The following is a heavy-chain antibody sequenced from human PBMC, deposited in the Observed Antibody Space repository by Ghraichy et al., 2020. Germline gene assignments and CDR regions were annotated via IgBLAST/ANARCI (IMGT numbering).Heavy chain of an antibody. Sequence: SETLSLTCAVYGVSFSGYYWSWIRQPQGKGLEWIGEINHSGSTNYNPSLKSRVTISVDTSKNQFSLKLSSVTAADTAVYYCARGRGWYEGWFDPWGQGTLFTVSA. D-gene: IGHD6-19*01. CDR3: ARGRGWYEGWFDP. J-gene: IGHJ5*02. CDR1: GVSFSGYY. V-gene: IGHV4-34*01. CDR2: INHSGST.